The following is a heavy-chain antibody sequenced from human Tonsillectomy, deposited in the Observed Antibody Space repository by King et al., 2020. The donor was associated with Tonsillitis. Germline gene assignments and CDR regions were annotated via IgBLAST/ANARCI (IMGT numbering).Heavy chain of an antibody. J-gene: IGHJ4*03. Sequence: VQLVESGGGVVQPGRSLRLSCAASGFTFSSHGMHWVRQAPGKGLEWVAVISYDESNKYYADSVQGRFTISRDNSKNTLYLQMNSLRAEDTAVYYCARGSGNSFYPRGQGTLVT. D-gene: IGHD3-16*02. CDR2: ISYDESNK. V-gene: IGHV3-30*03. CDR3: ARGSGNSFYP. CDR1: GFTFSSHG.